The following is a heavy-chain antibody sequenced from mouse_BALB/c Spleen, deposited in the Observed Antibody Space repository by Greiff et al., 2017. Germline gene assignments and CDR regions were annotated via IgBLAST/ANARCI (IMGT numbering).Heavy chain of an antibody. D-gene: IGHD2-2*01. V-gene: IGHV8-12*01. CDR1: GFSLSTSGMG. J-gene: IGHJ4*01. CDR3: ARRDGYYNAMDY. Sequence: QVTLKVSGPGILQPSQTLSLTCSFSGFSLSTSGMGVSWIRQPSGKGLEWLAHIYWDDDKRYNPSLKSRLTISKDTSRNQVFLKITSVDTADTATYYCARRDGYYNAMDYWGQGTSVTVSS. CDR2: IYWDDDK.